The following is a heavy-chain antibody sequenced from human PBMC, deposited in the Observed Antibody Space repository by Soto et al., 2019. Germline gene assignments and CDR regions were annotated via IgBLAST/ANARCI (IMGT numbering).Heavy chain of an antibody. CDR2: IIPILGIA. Sequence: ASVKGSCKASGGTFSRYTGSWVRQAPGQGLEWMGRIIPILGIANYAQKFQGRVTITADKSTSTAYMELSSLRSEDTAVYYCARGIAVAGTFFDYWGQGTLVTVSS. D-gene: IGHD6-19*01. V-gene: IGHV1-69*02. J-gene: IGHJ4*02. CDR1: GGTFSRYT. CDR3: ARGIAVAGTFFDY.